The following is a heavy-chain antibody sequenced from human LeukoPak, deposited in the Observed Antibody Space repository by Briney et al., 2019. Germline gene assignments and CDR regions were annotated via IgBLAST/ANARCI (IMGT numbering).Heavy chain of an antibody. CDR1: GGSVSRSDSY. CDR2: IYYSGRT. D-gene: IGHD3-22*01. Sequence: PSETLSLTCSVSGGSVSRSDSYWDWIRQPPGKGLEWVGTIYYSGRTYYSPSLNSRVTMSVDPSNNQFSLNLRSVTAADTAVYYCARRRYYDGSGYLEWGQGTLLSVSS. CDR3: ARRRYYDGSGYLE. J-gene: IGHJ1*01. V-gene: IGHV4-39*01.